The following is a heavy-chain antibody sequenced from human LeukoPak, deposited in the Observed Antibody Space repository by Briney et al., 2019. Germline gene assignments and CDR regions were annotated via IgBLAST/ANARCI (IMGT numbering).Heavy chain of an antibody. J-gene: IGHJ4*02. CDR2: IYGGGST. V-gene: IGHV3-53*01. CDR3: ARGDYFDY. Sequence: GGSLRLSCAASGFIVSSNYMSWVRQAPGKGLEWVSIIYGGGSTYYADSVEGRFTISRDNSKSTLYLQMNSLRAEDTAVYYCARGDYFDYWGQGTLVTVSS. CDR1: GFIVSSNY.